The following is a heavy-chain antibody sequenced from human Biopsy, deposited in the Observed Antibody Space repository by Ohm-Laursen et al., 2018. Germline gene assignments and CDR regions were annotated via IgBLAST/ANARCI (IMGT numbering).Heavy chain of an antibody. Sequence: SLRLSCSASGFTFRTYGMHWVRLAPGKGLEWVAVISYDQITKHYADSVRGRFTISRDNSKNTLYLQVNNLRAEDTAAYYCAKDLSVYYYYGIDVWGQGTTVTVSS. CDR1: GFTFRTYG. CDR3: AKDLSVYYYYGIDV. J-gene: IGHJ6*02. CDR2: ISYDQITK. V-gene: IGHV3-30*18. D-gene: IGHD5/OR15-5a*01.